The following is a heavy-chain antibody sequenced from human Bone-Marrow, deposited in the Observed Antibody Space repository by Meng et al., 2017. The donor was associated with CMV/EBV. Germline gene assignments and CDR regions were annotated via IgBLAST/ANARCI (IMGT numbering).Heavy chain of an antibody. D-gene: IGHD6-13*01. Sequence: GESLRISCAASGFTFSYYWMSWVRQAPGKGLEWVANRKHDGSERYYVDSVKGRFTISRDNAKNSLYLQMNSLRAEDTAAYFCARGDYWAAAGTRSDYWGQGSLVTFSS. CDR2: RKHDGSER. CDR1: GFTFSYYW. CDR3: ARGDYWAAAGTRSDY. J-gene: IGHJ4*02. V-gene: IGHV3-7*01.